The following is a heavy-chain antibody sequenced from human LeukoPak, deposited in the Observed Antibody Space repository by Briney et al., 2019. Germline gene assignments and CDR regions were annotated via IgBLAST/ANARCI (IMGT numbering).Heavy chain of an antibody. CDR1: GFTFSDHY. D-gene: IGHD1-26*01. CDR3: ARLGVGATRDAFDI. V-gene: IGHV3-72*01. J-gene: IGHJ3*02. Sequence: QPGGSLRLSCAASGFTFSDHYMDWVRQTPGKGLEWVGRIRNKANSYTTEYAASVKGRFTISRDDSKNSLYLQMNSLKCEDTAVYYCARLGVGATRDAFDIWGQGTMVTVSS. CDR2: IRNKANSYTT.